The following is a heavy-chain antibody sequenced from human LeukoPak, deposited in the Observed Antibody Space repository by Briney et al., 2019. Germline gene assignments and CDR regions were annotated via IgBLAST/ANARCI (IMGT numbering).Heavy chain of an antibody. CDR1: GFTFSSYS. J-gene: IGHJ4*02. V-gene: IGHV3-21*01. CDR2: ISSSSSYI. CDR3: ARDGAVAGNFDY. Sequence: GGSLRLSCAASGFTFSSYSMNWVRQAPGKGLDWVSSISSSSSYIYYADSVKGRFTISRDNAKNSLYLQMNSLRAEDTAVYYCARDGAVAGNFDYWGQGTLVTVSS. D-gene: IGHD6-19*01.